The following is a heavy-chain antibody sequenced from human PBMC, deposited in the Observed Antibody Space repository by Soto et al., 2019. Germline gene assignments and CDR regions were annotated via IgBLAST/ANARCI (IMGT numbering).Heavy chain of an antibody. J-gene: IGHJ4*02. V-gene: IGHV3-23*01. Sequence: EVQLLESGGDLVQPGGSLRLSCAASGFTFTSYAMSWIRQAPGKGLEWVSAITGGGDNTYYADSVKGRFTISRDNSKNTLYLQMNSLRAEDTAFYYCTQDGLSRDWLTVNWGQGTLVTVSS. CDR3: TQDGLSRDWLTVN. CDR2: ITGGGDNT. D-gene: IGHD3-9*01. CDR1: GFTFTSYA.